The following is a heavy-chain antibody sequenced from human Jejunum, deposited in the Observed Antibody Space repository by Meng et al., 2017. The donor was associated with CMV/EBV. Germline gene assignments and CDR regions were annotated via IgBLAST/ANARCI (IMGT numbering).Heavy chain of an antibody. CDR2: IYRGDDK. Sequence: QITLKASVPTLVKPTQTLTLPCSFSGFSPSTSGEGVGWIRQPPGKALEWLALIYRGDDKRYSPSLNSRLTIAKDTSKNEVVLTLTNMGPIDTGTYYCAHFVGGYYPSRPDYWGQGTLVTVSS. V-gene: IGHV2-5*02. D-gene: IGHD1-26*01. CDR1: GFSPSTSGEG. J-gene: IGHJ4*02. CDR3: AHFVGGYYPSRPDY.